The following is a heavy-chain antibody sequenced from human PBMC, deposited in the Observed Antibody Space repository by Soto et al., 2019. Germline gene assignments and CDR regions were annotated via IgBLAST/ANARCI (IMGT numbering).Heavy chain of an antibody. CDR2: LWYDGSNK. J-gene: IGHJ6*02. V-gene: IGHV3-33*01. CDR1: GFTFSSYG. CDR3: ARDRGYYYGLDV. D-gene: IGHD3-10*01. Sequence: QVQLVESGGGVVQPGRSLRLSCAASGFTFSSYGMHWVRQAPGKGLEWVAVLWYDGSNKYYADSVKGRFTISRDNSKNTQSLQMNSLRAEDTAVYYCARDRGYYYGLDVWGQGTTVTVSS.